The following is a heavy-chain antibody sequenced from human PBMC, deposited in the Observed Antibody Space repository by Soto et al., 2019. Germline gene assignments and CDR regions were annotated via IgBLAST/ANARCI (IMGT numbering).Heavy chain of an antibody. V-gene: IGHV4-4*09. CDR2: IYRTGTT. Sequence: PSEPLSLTCTVSGGYISSYYWTWIRQPPGKGLEWIGEIYRTGTTNYNPSLKSRVTISLDKSENQFSLKVTSLTAADTAVYYCASRDPGTSVDYWGQGTLVTVSS. J-gene: IGHJ4*02. CDR3: ASRDPGTSVDY. CDR1: GGYISSYY. D-gene: IGHD1-7*01.